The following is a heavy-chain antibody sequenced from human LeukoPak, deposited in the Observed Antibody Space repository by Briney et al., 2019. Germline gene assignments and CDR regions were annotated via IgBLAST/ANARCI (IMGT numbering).Heavy chain of an antibody. Sequence: GGSLRLSCAASGFTFSTYWMHWVRQAPGKGLEWVSRINSDGSSTSYVDSVKGRFTISRDNAKNTLYLQMNSLRAEDTAVYYCARDEAYYYDSSGYSSDAFDIWGQGTMVTVSS. CDR3: ARDEAYYYDSSGYSSDAFDI. V-gene: IGHV3-74*01. J-gene: IGHJ3*02. CDR2: INSDGSST. D-gene: IGHD3-22*01. CDR1: GFTFSTYW.